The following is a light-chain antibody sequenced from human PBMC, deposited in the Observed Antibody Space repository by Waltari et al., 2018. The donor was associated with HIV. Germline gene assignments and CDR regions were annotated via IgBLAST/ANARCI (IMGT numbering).Light chain of an antibody. J-gene: IGKJ1*01. CDR3: QQYYNTPRT. CDR1: QSVLYSSNNKNY. Sequence: DIVMPQSPDSLAASLGERATINSKSSQSVLYSSNNKNYLGWYQKNPGQPPKLLLYSASTRESGVPDRFSGSGSGTDFTLTISSLQAEDVAVYYCQQYYNTPRTFGQGTKVEIK. CDR2: SAS. V-gene: IGKV4-1*01.